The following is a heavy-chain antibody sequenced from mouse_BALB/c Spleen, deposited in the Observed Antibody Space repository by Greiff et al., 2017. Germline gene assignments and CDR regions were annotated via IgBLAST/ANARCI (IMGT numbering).Heavy chain of an antibody. Sequence: VQLQQSGPELVKPGASVKMSCKASGYTFTSYYIHWVKQRPGQGLEWIGWIYPGDGSTKYNEKFKGKTTLTADKSSSTAYMLLSSLTSEDSAIYFCARDYYGSSPWFAYWGQGTLVTVSA. V-gene: IGHV1S56*01. CDR2: IYPGDGST. CDR1: GYTFTSYY. D-gene: IGHD1-1*01. CDR3: ARDYYGSSPWFAY. J-gene: IGHJ3*01.